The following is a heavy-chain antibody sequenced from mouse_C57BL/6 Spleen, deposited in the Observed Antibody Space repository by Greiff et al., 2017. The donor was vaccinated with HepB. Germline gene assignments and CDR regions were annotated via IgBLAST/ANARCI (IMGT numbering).Heavy chain of an antibody. Sequence: VQLQQSGAELVMPGASVKLSCKASGYTFTSYWMHWVKQRPGQGLEWIGEIDPSDSYTNYNQKFKGKSTLTVDKSSSTAYMQLSSLTSEDSAVYYCARSGYYPYYYAMDYWGQGTSVTVSS. CDR1: GYTFTSYW. V-gene: IGHV1-69*01. CDR3: ARSGYYPYYYAMDY. CDR2: IDPSDSYT. D-gene: IGHD2-3*01. J-gene: IGHJ4*01.